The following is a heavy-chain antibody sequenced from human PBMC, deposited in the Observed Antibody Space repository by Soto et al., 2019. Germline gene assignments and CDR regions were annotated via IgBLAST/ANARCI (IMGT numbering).Heavy chain of an antibody. CDR1: GYTFTSYY. Sequence: QVQLVQSGAEVKKPGASVKVSCKASGYTFTSYYMHWVRQAPGQGLEWMGIINPSGGSTSYAQKFQGSVTMTRDTSTSTVYMELSSLRSEDTAVYYCARARSGDTMIVVVINYGMDVWGQGTTVTVSS. CDR2: INPSGGST. V-gene: IGHV1-46*01. J-gene: IGHJ6*02. D-gene: IGHD3-22*01. CDR3: ARARSGDTMIVVVINYGMDV.